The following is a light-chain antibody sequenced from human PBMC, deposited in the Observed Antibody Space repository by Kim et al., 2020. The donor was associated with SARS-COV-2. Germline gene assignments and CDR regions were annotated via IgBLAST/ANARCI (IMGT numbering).Light chain of an antibody. CDR1: RTDPGSYNF. CDR3: CSYAAGTTVV. J-gene: IGLJ2*01. Sequence: QSALTQSASVSGSPGQSITLSCTGTRTDPGSYNFVSWYQQHPGKAPKLIIFEGTKRPSGVSHRFSGSTSGNTASLTISGLQGEDESDYYCCSYAAGTTVVFGGGTQLTVL. CDR2: EGT. V-gene: IGLV2-23*03.